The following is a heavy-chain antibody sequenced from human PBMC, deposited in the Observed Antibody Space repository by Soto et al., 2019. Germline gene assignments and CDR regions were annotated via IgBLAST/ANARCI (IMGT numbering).Heavy chain of an antibody. Sequence: SETLSLTCTVSGGSISSSNWCSCVRQPPGKGLEWIGEIYHSGSTNYNPSLKSRVTISVDKSKNQFSLKLSSVTAADTAVYYCARVRGGLHYDFWSGYFWSLDYWGQGTLVTVSS. CDR3: ARVRGGLHYDFWSGYFWSLDY. CDR1: GGSISSSNW. D-gene: IGHD3-3*01. J-gene: IGHJ4*02. V-gene: IGHV4-4*02. CDR2: IYHSGST.